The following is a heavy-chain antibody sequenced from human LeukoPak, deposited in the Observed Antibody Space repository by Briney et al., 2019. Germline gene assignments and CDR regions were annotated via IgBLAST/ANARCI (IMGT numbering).Heavy chain of an antibody. D-gene: IGHD4-23*01. CDR3: ARGLPTGVDAFDI. CDR2: IKQDGSEK. CDR1: GFTFSSYW. Sequence: GGSLRLPCAASGFTFSSYWMSWVRQAPGKGLEWVANIKQDGSEKYYVDSVKGRFTISRDNAKNLLYLQMNSLRAEDTAVYYCARGLPTGVDAFDIWGQGTMVTVSS. J-gene: IGHJ3*02. V-gene: IGHV3-7*01.